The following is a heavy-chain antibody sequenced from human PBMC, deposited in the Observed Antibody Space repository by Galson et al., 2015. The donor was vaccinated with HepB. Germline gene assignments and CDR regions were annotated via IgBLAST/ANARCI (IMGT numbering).Heavy chain of an antibody. CDR2: ISSHGGST. CDR3: ARDLGMKQYDYLWGSYPLDALDF. D-gene: IGHD3-16*02. J-gene: IGHJ3*01. V-gene: IGHV3-64*01. Sequence: SLRLSCAASGFTFSNYAMHWVRQAPGKGLEYVSAISSHGGSTFYANSVKGRFTISRDNSKNTLYLQMGSLRVEDMAVYYCARDLGMKQYDYLWGSYPLDALDFWGQGTTVIVSS. CDR1: GFTFSNYA.